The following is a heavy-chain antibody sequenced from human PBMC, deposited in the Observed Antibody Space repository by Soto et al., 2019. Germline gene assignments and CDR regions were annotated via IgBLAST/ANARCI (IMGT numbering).Heavy chain of an antibody. J-gene: IGHJ4*02. CDR2: INGDGSST. V-gene: IGHV3-74*01. CDR1: GFTFSSYW. D-gene: IGHD2-2*01. Sequence: EVQLVESGGGLVQPGGSLRLSCAASGFTFSSYWMHWVRQAPGKGLVWVSRINGDGSSTTYADSVKGRFTISRDNAKNTLYLQMNSLRAEDTAVYYCARKYCSTTNCPYFDYWGQGTLVTDSS. CDR3: ARKYCSTTNCPYFDY.